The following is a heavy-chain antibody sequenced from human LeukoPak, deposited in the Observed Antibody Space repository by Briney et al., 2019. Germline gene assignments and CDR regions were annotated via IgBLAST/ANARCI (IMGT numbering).Heavy chain of an antibody. Sequence: GRSLRLSCAASGFSFRSHGMHWVRQAPGKGLEWVSLISFDGINTDYTESVKGRFTISRDNSRNTLLLQMNSLRGEDTAVYYCASERWIGESRHLFDSWGQGTQVIVSS. D-gene: IGHD3-10*01. CDR1: GFSFRSHG. V-gene: IGHV3-33*05. CDR3: ASERWIGESRHLFDS. CDR2: ISFDGINT. J-gene: IGHJ4*02.